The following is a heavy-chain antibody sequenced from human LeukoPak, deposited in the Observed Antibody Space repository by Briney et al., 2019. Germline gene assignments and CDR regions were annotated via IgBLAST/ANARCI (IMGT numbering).Heavy chain of an antibody. CDR3: ARGASYSSSTDY. J-gene: IGHJ4*02. V-gene: IGHV4-39*07. CDR2: IYYGGST. Sequence: SETLSLTCTVSGGSISSSSYYWGWIRQPPGKGLEWIGSIYYGGSTYYNPSLKSRVTISVDTSKNQFSLKLSSVTAADTAVYYCARGASYSSSTDYWGQGTLVTVSS. CDR1: GGSISSSSYY. D-gene: IGHD6-6*01.